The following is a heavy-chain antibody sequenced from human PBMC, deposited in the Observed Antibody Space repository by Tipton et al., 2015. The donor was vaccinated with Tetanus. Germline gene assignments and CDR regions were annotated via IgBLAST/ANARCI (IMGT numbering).Heavy chain of an antibody. J-gene: IGHJ4*02. CDR1: GGSINNYY. CDR2: VYYSGST. D-gene: IGHD5-12*01. V-gene: IGHV4-59*01. CDR3: ARANNDYPKKGPFDY. Sequence: TLSLTCTVSGGSINNYYWSWIRQPPGKGLEWIGYVYYSGSTNYNPSLKSRVTISVDTSKNQFSLNLRSVITAGTAVYYCARANNDYPKKGPFDYWGQGILVTVSS.